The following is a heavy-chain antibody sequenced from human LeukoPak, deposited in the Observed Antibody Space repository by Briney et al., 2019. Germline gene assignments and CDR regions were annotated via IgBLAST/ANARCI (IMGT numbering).Heavy chain of an antibody. J-gene: IGHJ1*01. Sequence: SSETLSLTCAVYGGSFSGYYWSWIRQPPGKGLEWIGEINHSGSTNYNPSLKSRVTISVDTSKNQFSLKLSSVTAADTAVYYCARIDRRRYFQHWGQGTLVTVSS. CDR1: GGSFSGYY. CDR3: ARIDRRRYFQH. CDR2: INHSGST. D-gene: IGHD3-22*01. V-gene: IGHV4-34*01.